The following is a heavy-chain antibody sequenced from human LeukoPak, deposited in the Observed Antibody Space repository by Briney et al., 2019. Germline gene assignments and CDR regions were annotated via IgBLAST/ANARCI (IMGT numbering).Heavy chain of an antibody. D-gene: IGHD2-2*01. V-gene: IGHV4-34*01. J-gene: IGHJ6*03. CDR1: GGSFSGYY. CDR2: INHSGST. CDR3: ARRAPDIVVVPAAGPRYYYYYYMDV. Sequence: SETLSLTCAVYGGSFSGYYWSWIRQPPGKGLEWIGEINHSGSTNYNPSLKSRVTISVDTSNNQFSLKLSSVTAADTAVYYCARRAPDIVVVPAAGPRYYYYYYMDVWGKGTTVTVSS.